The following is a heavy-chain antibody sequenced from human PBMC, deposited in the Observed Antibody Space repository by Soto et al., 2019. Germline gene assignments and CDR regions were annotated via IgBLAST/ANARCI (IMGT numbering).Heavy chain of an antibody. Sequence: SETLSLTCAVSGGSISSSNWWIWVRQPPGKGLEWIGEIYHSGSTNYNPTLKGRVSISVDMSKNQFSLKLSSVTAADTAVYDCATHNWDLDPWGQGTLVTVSS. CDR1: GGSISSSNW. CDR3: ATHNWDLDP. V-gene: IGHV4-4*02. D-gene: IGHD1-7*01. J-gene: IGHJ1*01. CDR2: IYHSGST.